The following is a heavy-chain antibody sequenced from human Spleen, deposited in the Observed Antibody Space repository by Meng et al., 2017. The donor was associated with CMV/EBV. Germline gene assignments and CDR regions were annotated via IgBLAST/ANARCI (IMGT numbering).Heavy chain of an antibody. Sequence: ASVKVSCKASGYMFTSYAITWVRQAPGLGLEWMGRISGYNGNTNYAQKFQGRATMTIDTSTTTAHMEVRSLRSDDTAVYYCARQSGVGWLDPWGQGTLVTVSS. J-gene: IGHJ5*02. CDR1: GYMFTSYA. CDR3: ARQSGVGWLDP. CDR2: ISGYNGNT. D-gene: IGHD7-27*01. V-gene: IGHV1-18*01.